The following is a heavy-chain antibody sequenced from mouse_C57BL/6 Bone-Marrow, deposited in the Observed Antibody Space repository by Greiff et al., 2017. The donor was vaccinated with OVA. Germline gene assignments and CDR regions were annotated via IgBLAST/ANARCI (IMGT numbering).Heavy chain of an antibody. Sequence: EVQLVESGGGLVKPGGSLKLSCAASGFTFSSYAMSWVRQTPEKRLEWVATISDGGSYTYYPDNVKGRFTISRDNAKNNLYLQMSHLKSEDTAMYYCASDLVWLPFDYWGQGTTLTVSS. CDR1: GFTFSSYA. J-gene: IGHJ2*01. D-gene: IGHD2-2*01. V-gene: IGHV5-4*01. CDR3: ASDLVWLPFDY. CDR2: ISDGGSYT.